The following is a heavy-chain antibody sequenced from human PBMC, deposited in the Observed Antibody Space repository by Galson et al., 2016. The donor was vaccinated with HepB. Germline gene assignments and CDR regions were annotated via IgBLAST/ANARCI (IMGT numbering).Heavy chain of an antibody. CDR3: ARDQGNYYYYGMDV. V-gene: IGHV3-53*01. CDR1: EFTVSSNY. Sequence: SLRLSCAASEFTVSSNYMSWVRQAPGKGLEWVSVIYSGGTTYYADSVMGRFTISRDNSKNTLYLQMNSLRAEDTAVYYCARDQGNYYYYGMDVWGQGTTVTVSS. CDR2: IYSGGTT. J-gene: IGHJ6*02.